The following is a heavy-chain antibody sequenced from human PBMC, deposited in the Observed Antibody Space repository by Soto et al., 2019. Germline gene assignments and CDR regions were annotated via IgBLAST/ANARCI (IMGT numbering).Heavy chain of an antibody. J-gene: IGHJ4*02. CDR3: ERAFMIVEKYDF. Sequence: QVQLVQSGAEVKKPGASVKVSCKASGYSFIGYYIHWVRQAPGQGLEWMGWMTPNSGGTDYAQKFQGRVTMTRDTSISTAYMELNSLSSDDTAVYYCERAFMIVEKYDFWGQGTQVTVSS. CDR2: MTPNSGGT. D-gene: IGHD3-22*01. CDR1: GYSFIGYY. V-gene: IGHV1-2*02.